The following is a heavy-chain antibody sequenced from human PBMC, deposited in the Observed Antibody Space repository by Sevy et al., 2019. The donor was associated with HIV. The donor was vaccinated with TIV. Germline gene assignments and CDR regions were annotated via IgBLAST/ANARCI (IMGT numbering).Heavy chain of an antibody. J-gene: IGHJ5*02. V-gene: IGHV3-21*01. CDR1: GFTFSSYS. Sequence: GGSLRLSCAASGFTFSSYSMNWVRQAPGKGLEWVSSISSSSSYIYYADSVKGRFTISRDNAKNSLYLQMNSLRAEDTAVYYCARGSPYYYGSGCSDWFDPWGQGTLVTVSS. CDR3: ARGSPYYYGSGCSDWFDP. D-gene: IGHD3-10*01. CDR2: ISSSSSYI.